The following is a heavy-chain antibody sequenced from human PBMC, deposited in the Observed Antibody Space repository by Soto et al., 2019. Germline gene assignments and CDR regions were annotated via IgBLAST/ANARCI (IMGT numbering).Heavy chain of an antibody. D-gene: IGHD3-16*01. CDR3: AADWADGGALDY. CDR2: IVVGSGNT. Sequence: ASVKVSCKASGFTFTSSAMQWVRQARGQRLEWIGWIVVGSGNTNYAQKFQERVTITRDMSTSTAYMELSSLRSEDTAVYYCAADWADGGALDYWGQGTLVTVSS. V-gene: IGHV1-58*02. J-gene: IGHJ4*02. CDR1: GFTFTSSA.